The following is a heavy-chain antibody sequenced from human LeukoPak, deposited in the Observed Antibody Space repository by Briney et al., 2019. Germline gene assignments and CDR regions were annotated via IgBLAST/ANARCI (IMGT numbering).Heavy chain of an antibody. D-gene: IGHD6-6*01. Sequence: SETLSLTCTVSGGSISSGGYYWSWIRQPPGKGLEWIGYIYHSGSTYYNTSLKSRVTISVDRSKNQFSLKLSSVTAADTALYYCAREKGPYSSSSENWFDPWAGEPWSPSPQ. CDR3: AREKGPYSSSSENWFDP. CDR2: IYHSGST. V-gene: IGHV4-30-2*01. CDR1: GGSISSGGYY. J-gene: IGHJ5*02.